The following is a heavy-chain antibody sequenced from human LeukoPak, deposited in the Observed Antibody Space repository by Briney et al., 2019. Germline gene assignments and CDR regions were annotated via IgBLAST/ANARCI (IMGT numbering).Heavy chain of an antibody. CDR1: GYSFTSYW. J-gene: IGHJ4*02. CDR2: IYPGDSDT. CDR3: ARIYDSSGYYFDY. D-gene: IGHD3-22*01. Sequence: GESLKITCKGSGYSFTSYWIGWVRQMPGKGLEWMGIIYPGDSDTRYSPSFQGQVTISADKSISTAYLQWSSLKASDTAMYYCARIYDSSGYYFDYWGQGTLVTVSS. V-gene: IGHV5-51*01.